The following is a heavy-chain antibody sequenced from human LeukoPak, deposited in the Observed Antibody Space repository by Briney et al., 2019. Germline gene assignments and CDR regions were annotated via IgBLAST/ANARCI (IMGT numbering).Heavy chain of an antibody. CDR1: GDSISLYH. CDR3: AREHHPYNWCGP. J-gene: IGHJ5*02. V-gene: IGHV4-59*01. CDR2: IYYAETT. Sequence: PSETLSLTCTVSGDSISLYHWSWIRQSPGKGLEWIGYIYYAETTNYNPSLKSRVTMSIDTSKNQYSLKLSSVTTADTAVYYCAREHHPYNWCGPWGQGTLVTVSS.